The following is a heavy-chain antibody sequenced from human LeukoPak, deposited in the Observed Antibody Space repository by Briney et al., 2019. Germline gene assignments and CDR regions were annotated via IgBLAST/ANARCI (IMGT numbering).Heavy chain of an antibody. J-gene: IGHJ6*03. Sequence: SETLSLTCAVSGGSISSSNWWSWVRQPPGKGLEWIGEIYHSGSTNYNPSLKSRVTISVDTSKNQLSLNLSSVTAADTAVYYCAGRTTMTSYERAHYYMDVWGKGTTVTISS. CDR3: AGRTTMTSYERAHYYMDV. CDR2: IYHSGST. CDR1: GGSISSSNW. V-gene: IGHV4-4*02. D-gene: IGHD4-17*01.